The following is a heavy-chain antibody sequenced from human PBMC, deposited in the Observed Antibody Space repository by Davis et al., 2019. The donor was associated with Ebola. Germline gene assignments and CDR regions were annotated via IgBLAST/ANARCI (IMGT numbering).Heavy chain of an antibody. J-gene: IGHJ5*02. V-gene: IGHV3-73*01. CDR3: ARDPAERAAVFTNWFDP. CDR2: IRSKANSYAT. Sequence: PGGSLRLSCAASGFTFSGSAMHWVRQASGKGLEWVGRIRSKANSYATAYAASVKGRFTISRDDSKNTAYLQMNSLKTEDTAVYYCARDPAERAAVFTNWFDPWGQGTLVTVSS. D-gene: IGHD6-13*01. CDR1: GFTFSGSA.